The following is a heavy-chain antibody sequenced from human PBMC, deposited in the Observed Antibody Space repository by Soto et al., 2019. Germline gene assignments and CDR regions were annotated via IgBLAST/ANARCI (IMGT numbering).Heavy chain of an antibody. D-gene: IGHD6-19*01. CDR3: ASTTKKAVAGFDY. CDR2: IYYSGST. CDR1: GGSISSGGYY. J-gene: IGHJ4*02. Sequence: PSETLSLTCTVSGGSISSGGYYWSWIRQHPGKGLEWIGYIYYSGSTYYNPSLKSRVTISVDTSKNQFSLKLSSVTAADTAVYYCASTTKKAVAGFDYSGQGTLVTVSS. V-gene: IGHV4-31*03.